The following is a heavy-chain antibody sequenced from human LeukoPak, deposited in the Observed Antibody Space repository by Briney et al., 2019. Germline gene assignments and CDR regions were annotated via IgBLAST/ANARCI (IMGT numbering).Heavy chain of an antibody. V-gene: IGHV1-18*01. J-gene: IGHJ6*02. CDR2: ISAYNGNT. CDR1: GYTFTSYG. D-gene: IGHD3-22*01. Sequence: ASVKVSCKASGYTFTSYGISWVRQASGQGLEWMGWISAYNGNTNYAQKLQGRVTMTTDTSTSTAYMELRSLRSDDTAVYYCARHSGYDFYYYYGMDVWGQGTTVTVSS. CDR3: ARHSGYDFYYYYGMDV.